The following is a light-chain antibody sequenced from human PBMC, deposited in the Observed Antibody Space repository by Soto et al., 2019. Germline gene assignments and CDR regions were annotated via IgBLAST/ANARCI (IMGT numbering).Light chain of an antibody. Sequence: QSVLTQPASVSGSPGQSITISCTGTSSDIGGYNYVSWYQQHPDKAPKLMIYEVNYRPSGIPYRFSGSKSGNTASLTISGLQAEDEADYYCTSYTSSSTVIFGGGTKLTVL. CDR3: TSYTSSSTVI. CDR2: EVN. V-gene: IGLV2-14*03. CDR1: SSDIGGYNY. J-gene: IGLJ2*01.